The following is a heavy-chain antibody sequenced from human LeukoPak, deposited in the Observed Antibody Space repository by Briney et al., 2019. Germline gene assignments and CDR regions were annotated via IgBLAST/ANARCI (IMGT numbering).Heavy chain of an antibody. V-gene: IGHV3-66*01. CDR1: GLTVSSNY. D-gene: IGHD6-19*01. J-gene: IGHJ2*01. Sequence: GGSLRLSCAASGLTVSSNYMSWVRQAPGKGLEWVSVIYSGGSTYYADSVRGRFTISRDNSKNTLYLQMNSLRAEDTAVYYCAREGSSGWYVKYFDLWGRGTLVTVSS. CDR3: AREGSSGWYVKYFDL. CDR2: IYSGGST.